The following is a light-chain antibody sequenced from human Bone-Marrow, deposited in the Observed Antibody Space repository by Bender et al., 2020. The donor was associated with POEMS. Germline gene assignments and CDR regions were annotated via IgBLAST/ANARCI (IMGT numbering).Light chain of an antibody. J-gene: IGLJ2*01. CDR3: CSYDSTATFV. CDR1: SSDVGGYNY. V-gene: IGLV2-11*01. CDR2: EVT. Sequence: QSALTQPRSVSGSPGQSVTISCTGTSSDVGGYNYVSWYQQHPGKAPKLMIYEVTKRPSGVSDRFSASKSGNTASLTISGLQAEDEADYYCCSYDSTATFVFGGGTKVTVL.